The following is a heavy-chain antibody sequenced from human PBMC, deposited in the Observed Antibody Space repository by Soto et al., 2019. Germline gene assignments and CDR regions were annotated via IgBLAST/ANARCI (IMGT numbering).Heavy chain of an antibody. CDR2: ISYDGSNK. J-gene: IGHJ6*02. CDR3: ARAPPRGIAAPGTWGSGMDV. V-gene: IGHV3-30*04. D-gene: IGHD6-13*01. CDR1: GFSFSSYS. Sequence: GGSLRLSCAASGFSFSSYSMHWVRPAPVQGQEWVAVISYDGSNKYYADSVKGRFTSTRDSSKNTVSRQMNSLRLEDTAVYYCARAPPRGIAAPGTWGSGMDVWGQGTTVTVSS.